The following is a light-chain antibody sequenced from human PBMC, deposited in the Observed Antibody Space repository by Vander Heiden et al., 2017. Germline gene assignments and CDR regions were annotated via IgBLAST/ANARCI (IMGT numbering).Light chain of an antibody. Sequence: EIVLTQSPATLSLSPGERATLSCRASQSVSSYLAWYQQKPGQAPRLLIYDASNRATGIPARFSGSGSGTDFTLTISSREPEDFAVYYCQQRSNGPPMYTFGQGTKLXIK. CDR1: QSVSSY. CDR3: QQRSNGPPMYT. CDR2: DAS. V-gene: IGKV3-11*01. J-gene: IGKJ2*01.